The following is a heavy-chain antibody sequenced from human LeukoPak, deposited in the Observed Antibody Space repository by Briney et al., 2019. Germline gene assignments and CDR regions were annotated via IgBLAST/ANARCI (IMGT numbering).Heavy chain of an antibody. CDR2: LNLSGST. Sequence: SETLSLTCAVYGESFSGYYWSWIRQPPGKGLEWIGELNLSGSTNYNPSLKSRVTISVDTSKNQFSLKLSSVTAADTAVYYCARGGNCGGGTCYSDRGWFDPWGQGTLVTVSS. CDR1: GESFSGYY. D-gene: IGHD2-15*01. V-gene: IGHV4-34*01. J-gene: IGHJ5*02. CDR3: ARGGNCGGGTCYSDRGWFDP.